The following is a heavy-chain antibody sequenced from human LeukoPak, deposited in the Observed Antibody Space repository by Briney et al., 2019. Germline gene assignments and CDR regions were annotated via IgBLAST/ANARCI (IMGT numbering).Heavy chain of an antibody. Sequence: KSAESLSLICTVSGGSISSYYWSWIRQPPGKGLEWIGYIYYSGSTNYNPSLKSRVTISVDTSKNQFSLKLSSVTAADTAVYYCARRLVGGWFDPWGQGTLVTVSS. J-gene: IGHJ5*02. CDR2: IYYSGST. V-gene: IGHV4-59*08. CDR1: GGSISSYY. CDR3: ARRLVGGWFDP. D-gene: IGHD2-15*01.